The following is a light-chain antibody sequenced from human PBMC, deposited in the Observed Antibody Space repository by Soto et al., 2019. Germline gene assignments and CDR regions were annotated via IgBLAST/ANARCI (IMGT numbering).Light chain of an antibody. V-gene: IGKV3-15*01. CDR1: QSVSSN. Sequence: EVVMTQSPATLTVSPGESATLSFRASQSVSSNLAWYQQKHGQAPRLLIYGASTRATGIPARFSGSGSGTEFTLTISSLQSEDFALYYCHQRQSWPRTFGQGTKVDIK. CDR2: GAS. CDR3: HQRQSWPRT. J-gene: IGKJ1*01.